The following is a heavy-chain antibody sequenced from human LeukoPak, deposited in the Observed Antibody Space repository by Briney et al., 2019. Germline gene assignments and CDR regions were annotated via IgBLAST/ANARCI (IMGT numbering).Heavy chain of an antibody. J-gene: IGHJ4*02. V-gene: IGHV1-2*02. CDR3: EREIGYYSLGY. Sequence: GASVKXSCKASGYTFTGYYMHWVGQAPGQGGEWMGWINANSGGTNYAQKFQGRGSMTRDTSISKDYMELSRLRSGETDGYYCEREIGYYSLGYWGQGTLVTVSS. CDR1: GYTFTGYY. CDR2: INANSGGT. D-gene: IGHD3-3*01.